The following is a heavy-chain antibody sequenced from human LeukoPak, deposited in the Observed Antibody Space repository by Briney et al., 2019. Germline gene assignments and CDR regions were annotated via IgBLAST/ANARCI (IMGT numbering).Heavy chain of an antibody. CDR3: ARELGGDLDY. CDR2: ISSSGSSE. D-gene: IGHD2-21*02. V-gene: IGHV3-11*01. CDR1: GFTSSDYY. Sequence: GGSLRLSCAASGFTSSDYYMSWIRQAPGKGLEWVSYISSSGSSENYADSVKGRFTISRDNAKSSLYLQMNSLRAEDTAVYYCARELGGDLDYWGQGTLVTVSS. J-gene: IGHJ4*02.